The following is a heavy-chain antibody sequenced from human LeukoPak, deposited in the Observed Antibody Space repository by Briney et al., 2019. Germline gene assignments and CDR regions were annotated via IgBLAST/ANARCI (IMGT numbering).Heavy chain of an antibody. Sequence: GGSLRLSCAASEFTFSTYWMSRVRQAPGKGLEWVADIKQDGSEKYYVHSVKGRFTISRQNAKNSLFLQMNSLRAEDTAVYYCARHRSGGSQDDASDIWGQGTMVTVSS. V-gene: IGHV3-7*01. CDR3: ARHRSGGSQDDASDI. J-gene: IGHJ3*02. CDR2: IKQDGSEK. CDR1: EFTFSTYW. D-gene: IGHD2-15*01.